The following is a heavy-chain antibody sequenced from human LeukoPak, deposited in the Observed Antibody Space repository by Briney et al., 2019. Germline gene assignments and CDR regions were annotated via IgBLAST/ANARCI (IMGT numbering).Heavy chain of an antibody. J-gene: IGHJ6*03. CDR3: AKDDTLLPYYMDV. V-gene: IGHV3-9*01. CDR2: ISWNSGSI. Sequence: PGRSLRLSCAASGFTFDDYAMHWVRQAPGKGLEWVSGISWNSGSIGYADSVKGRFTISRDNAKNSLYLQMNGLRAEDTALYYCAKDDTLLPYYMDVWGKGTTVTVSS. CDR1: GFTFDDYA. D-gene: IGHD5-18*01.